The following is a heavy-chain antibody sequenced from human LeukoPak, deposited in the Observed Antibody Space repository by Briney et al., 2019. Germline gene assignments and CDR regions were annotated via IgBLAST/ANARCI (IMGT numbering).Heavy chain of an antibody. CDR2: IKQDGSEK. CDR3: AREGFYYFDF. J-gene: IGHJ4*01. Sequence: PGGSLRLSCAASGFIFNNNFMSWVRQVPGKGLEWLANIKQDGSEKTYVDSVKGRFTIFRDNAKNLLYLQMNSLRAEDTAEYYCAREGFYYFDFWGQGTLVTVSS. V-gene: IGHV3-7*01. CDR1: GFIFNNNF.